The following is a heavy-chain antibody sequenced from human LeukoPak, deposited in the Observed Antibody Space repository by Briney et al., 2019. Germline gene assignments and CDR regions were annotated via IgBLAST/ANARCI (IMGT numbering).Heavy chain of an antibody. J-gene: IGHJ4*02. V-gene: IGHV3-7*05. CDR1: GFTFSIYW. D-gene: IGHD1/OR15-1a*01. Sequence: GGSLRLSCSGFTFSIYWMSWVRQAPGRGLQGVANIKPDGSVKSYAYSVKGRFTISGDNTKNSLYLQMNSRRAEDTAVYYCARNRGPGGGYFDYWGQGTLVTVSS. CDR3: ARNRGPGGGYFDY. CDR2: IKPDGSVK.